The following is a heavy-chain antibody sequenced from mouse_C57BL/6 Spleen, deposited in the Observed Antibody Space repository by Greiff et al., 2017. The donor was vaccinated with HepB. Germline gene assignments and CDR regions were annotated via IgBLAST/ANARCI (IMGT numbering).Heavy chain of an antibody. CDR3: ARSIWDGGRFDY. D-gene: IGHD4-1*01. Sequence: VQLQQSGAELARPGASVKLSCKASGYTFTSYGISWVKQRTGQGLEWIGEIYPRSGNTYYNEKFKSKATLTADKSSSTAYMELRSLTSADSAVYFCARSIWDGGRFDYWGQGTTLTVSS. V-gene: IGHV1-81*01. J-gene: IGHJ2*01. CDR1: GYTFTSYG. CDR2: IYPRSGNT.